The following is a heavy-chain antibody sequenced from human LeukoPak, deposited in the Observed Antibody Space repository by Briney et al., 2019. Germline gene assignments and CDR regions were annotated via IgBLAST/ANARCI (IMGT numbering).Heavy chain of an antibody. Sequence: ASVKVSCKAFGYTFTSYDINWVRQATGQGLEWMGWMNPNSGNTGYAQKFQGRVTMTRNTSISTAYMELSSLRSEDTAVYYCAMRAWDPGTTWWRNYYYYYGMDVWGQGTTVTVSS. J-gene: IGHJ6*02. V-gene: IGHV1-8*01. CDR2: MNPNSGNT. D-gene: IGHD1-1*01. CDR1: GYTFTSYD. CDR3: AMRAWDPGTTWWRNYYYYYGMDV.